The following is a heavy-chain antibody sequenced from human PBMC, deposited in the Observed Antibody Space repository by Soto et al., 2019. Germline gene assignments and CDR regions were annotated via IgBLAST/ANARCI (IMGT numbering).Heavy chain of an antibody. CDR3: AREVPGRVEYYFDY. CDR2: ISAYNGNT. D-gene: IGHD1-1*01. CDR1: GYTFTSYG. Sequence: ASVKVSCKASGYTFTSYGISWVRQAPGQGLEWMGWISAYNGNTNYAQKLQGRVTMTQDTSTSTAYMELRSLGSDDTAVYYCAREVPGRVEYYFDYWGQGTLVTVSS. J-gene: IGHJ4*02. V-gene: IGHV1-18*01.